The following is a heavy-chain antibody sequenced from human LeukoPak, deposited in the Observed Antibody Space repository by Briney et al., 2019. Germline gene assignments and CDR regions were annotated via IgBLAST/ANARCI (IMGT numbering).Heavy chain of an antibody. CDR1: GGSISSSSYY. J-gene: IGHJ3*02. CDR3: VLGRAFDI. Sequence: SETLSLTCTVSGGSISSSSYYWGWIRQPPGKGLEWIGSIYYSGSTYYNPSLKSRVTISVDTSKNQFSLKLSSVTAADTAVYYCVLGRAFDIWGQGTMVTVSS. D-gene: IGHD7-27*01. V-gene: IGHV4-39*01. CDR2: IYYSGST.